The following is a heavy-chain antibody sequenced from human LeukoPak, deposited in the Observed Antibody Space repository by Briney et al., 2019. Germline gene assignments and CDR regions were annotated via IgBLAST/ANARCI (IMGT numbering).Heavy chain of an antibody. CDR2: IKSDGST. Sequence: GGSLRLSCAASGFTFSTYWMHWVRQAPGKGLVWVSRIKSDGSTNYADSVKGRFTISRDNAKNTVSLQMNSLRPEDTGVYYCATAPSEIGGYYPEYFRHWGQGTLITVSS. D-gene: IGHD3-22*01. J-gene: IGHJ1*01. CDR1: GFTFSTYW. V-gene: IGHV3-74*01. CDR3: ATAPSEIGGYYPEYFRH.